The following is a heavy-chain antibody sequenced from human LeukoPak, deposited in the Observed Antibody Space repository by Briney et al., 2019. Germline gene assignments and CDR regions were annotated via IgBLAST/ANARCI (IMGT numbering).Heavy chain of an antibody. Sequence: ASVKVSCKASGYTFTGYYMHWVRQAPGQGLEWMGWINPNSGGTNYAQKFQGRVTMTRDTSISTAYMELSRLRSDDTAVYYCARGGDIVVVVAATLGYYYYGMDVWGQGTTVTISS. CDR1: GYTFTGYY. D-gene: IGHD2-15*01. CDR3: ARGGDIVVVVAATLGYYYYGMDV. J-gene: IGHJ6*02. V-gene: IGHV1-2*02. CDR2: INPNSGGT.